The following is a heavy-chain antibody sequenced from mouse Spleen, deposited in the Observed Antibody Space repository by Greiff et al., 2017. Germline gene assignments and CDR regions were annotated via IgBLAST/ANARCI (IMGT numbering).Heavy chain of an antibody. CDR3: ARSRYDGDGGFAY. Sequence: EVQLQQSGPELVKPGASVKIPCKASGYTFTDYNMDWVKQSHGKSLEWIGDINPNNGGTIYNQKFKGKATLTVDKSSSTAYMELRSLTSEDTAVYYCARSRYDGDGGFAYWGQGTLVTVSA. J-gene: IGHJ3*01. D-gene: IGHD2-14*01. V-gene: IGHV1-18*01. CDR2: INPNNGGT. CDR1: GYTFTDYN.